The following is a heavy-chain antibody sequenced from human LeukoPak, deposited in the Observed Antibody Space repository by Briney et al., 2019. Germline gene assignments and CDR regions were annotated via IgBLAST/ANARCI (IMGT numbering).Heavy chain of an antibody. CDR3: ARAGFGYCSSTSCPHFDY. D-gene: IGHD2-2*01. CDR1: GGTFSSYA. V-gene: IGHV1-69*05. CDR2: IIPIFGTA. J-gene: IGHJ4*02. Sequence: SVKVSCKASGGTFSSYAISWVRQAPGQGLEWMGRIIPIFGTANYAQKFQGRVTITTDESTSTAYMELSSLRSEDTAVYYCARAGFGYCSSTSCPHFDYWGQGTLVTVSS.